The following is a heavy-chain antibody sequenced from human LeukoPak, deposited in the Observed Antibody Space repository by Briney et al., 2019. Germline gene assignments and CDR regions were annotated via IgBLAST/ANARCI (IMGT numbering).Heavy chain of an antibody. J-gene: IGHJ4*02. V-gene: IGHV4-59*01. Sequence: PSETLSLTCTVSGGSISSYYWSWIRQPPGKGLEWIGYIYYSGSTNYNPSLKSRVTISVDTSKNQFSLKLSSVTAADTAVYYCASSGVDGYTGTHYFDYWGQGTLVTVSS. CDR1: GGSISSYY. D-gene: IGHD5-24*01. CDR2: IYYSGST. CDR3: ASSGVDGYTGTHYFDY.